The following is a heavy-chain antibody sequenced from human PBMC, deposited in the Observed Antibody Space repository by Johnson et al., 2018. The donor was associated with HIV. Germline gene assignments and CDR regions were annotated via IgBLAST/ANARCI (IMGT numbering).Heavy chain of an antibody. CDR1: GFTFDDYA. D-gene: IGHD6-19*01. CDR3: AGGSGFDAFDI. Sequence: EVQLVESGGGLVQPGGSLRLSCAASGFTFDDYAMHWVRQAPGKGLEWVSGISWNSGSIGYADSVKGRFTISRDNAKNSLYLQMNSLRAEDTAVYYCAGGSGFDAFDIWGQGTMVTVSS. J-gene: IGHJ3*02. CDR2: ISWNSGSI. V-gene: IGHV3-9*01.